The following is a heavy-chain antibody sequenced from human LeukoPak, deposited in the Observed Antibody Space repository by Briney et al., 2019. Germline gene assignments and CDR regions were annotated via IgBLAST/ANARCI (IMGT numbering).Heavy chain of an antibody. Sequence: ASVKVSCKASGYTFTSYGISWVRQAPGQGLEWMGIINPSGGSTSYAQKFQGRVTMTRDTSTSTVYMELSSLRPDDTAVYYCARDIVVVPAAIYCFDNWGQGTLVTVSS. CDR1: GYTFTSYG. CDR3: ARDIVVVPAAIYCFDN. CDR2: INPSGGST. D-gene: IGHD2-2*01. J-gene: IGHJ4*02. V-gene: IGHV1-46*01.